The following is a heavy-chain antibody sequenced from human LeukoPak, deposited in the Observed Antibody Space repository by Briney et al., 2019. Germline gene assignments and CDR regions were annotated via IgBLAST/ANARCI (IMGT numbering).Heavy chain of an antibody. CDR2: INSDGSST. Sequence: AGGSLRPSCAASGFTFSSYWMHWVRQAPGKGLVWVSRINSDGSSTSYADSVKGRFTISRDNAKNTLYLQMNSLRAEDTAVYYCARGQYDFWSGYYPVYYYYYYMDVWGKGTTVTVSS. CDR3: ARGQYDFWSGYYPVYYYYYYMDV. D-gene: IGHD3-3*01. CDR1: GFTFSSYW. V-gene: IGHV3-74*01. J-gene: IGHJ6*03.